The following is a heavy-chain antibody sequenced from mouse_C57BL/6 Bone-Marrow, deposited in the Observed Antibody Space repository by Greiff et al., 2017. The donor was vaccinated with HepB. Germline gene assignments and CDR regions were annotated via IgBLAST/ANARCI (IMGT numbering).Heavy chain of an antibody. CDR3: ARNFITTVVEGFAY. D-gene: IGHD1-1*01. V-gene: IGHV5-4*03. J-gene: IGHJ3*01. CDR2: ISDGGSYT. CDR1: GFTFSSYA. Sequence: EVKVVESGGGLVKPGGSLKLSCAASGFTFSSYAMSWVRQTPEKRLEWVATISDGGSYTYYPDNVKGRFTISRDNAKNNLYLQMSHLKSEDTAMYYCARNFITTVVEGFAYWGQGTLVTVSA.